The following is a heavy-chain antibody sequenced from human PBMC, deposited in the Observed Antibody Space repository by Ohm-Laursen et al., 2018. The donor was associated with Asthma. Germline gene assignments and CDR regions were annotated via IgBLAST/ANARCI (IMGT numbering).Heavy chain of an antibody. J-gene: IGHJ4*02. CDR1: GYTFTSYY. D-gene: IGHD4-23*01. CDR3: ARLGYGGNSGFDY. CDR2: MNPNSGNT. V-gene: IGHV1-8*02. Sequence: ASVKVSCKSSGYTFTSYYMHWVRQAPGQGLEWMGWMNPNSGNTDYERKFQGRVTMTRNTSISTAYLELSSLSSEDTAVYYCARLGYGGNSGFDYWGQGTLVTVSS.